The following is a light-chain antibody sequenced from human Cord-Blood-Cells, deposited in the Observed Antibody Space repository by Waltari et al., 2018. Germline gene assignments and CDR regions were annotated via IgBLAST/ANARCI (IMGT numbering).Light chain of an antibody. V-gene: IGLV3-19*01. J-gene: IGLJ3*02. CDR2: GKN. CDR3: NSRDSSGNHWV. Sequence: SELTQDPAVSVALGQTVRITCRGDRLRSYFASWYQQKPGQAPVLVIYGKNNRPSGIPDRFSGSSSGNTASLTSTGAQAEDEANYYCNSRDSSGNHWVFGGGTKLTVL. CDR1: RLRSYF.